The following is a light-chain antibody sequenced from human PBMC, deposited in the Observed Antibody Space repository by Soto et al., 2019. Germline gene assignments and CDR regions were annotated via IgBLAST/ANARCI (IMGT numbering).Light chain of an antibody. Sequence: EIVLTQSPATLSLSPGERATLSCRASQSVSSYLAWYQQKPGQAPRLRIYDASNRATCIPARFSGGGSGTDFTLTISSLEPEDFAVYYCQQRVKWPRFTVGQGTKLEIK. V-gene: IGKV3-11*01. CDR2: DAS. J-gene: IGKJ2*01. CDR3: QQRVKWPRFT. CDR1: QSVSSY.